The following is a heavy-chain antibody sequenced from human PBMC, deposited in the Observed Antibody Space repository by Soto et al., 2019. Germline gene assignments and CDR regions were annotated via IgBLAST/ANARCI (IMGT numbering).Heavy chain of an antibody. V-gene: IGHV1-69*05. D-gene: IGHD6-25*01. CDR3: ARDKARQQISGNYYYISDV. Sequence: QVQLMQSGAEVKKPGSSVKVSCKASGGTFSTSAISWVRQAPGEGLEWVGGIMPIFATPDYAQKLQGRVTISTDQSTATAYLQLPSLTTDDPAVYYCARDKARQQISGNYYYISDVWGQGTALTGSS. CDR2: IMPIFATP. J-gene: IGHJ6*02. CDR1: GGTFSTSA.